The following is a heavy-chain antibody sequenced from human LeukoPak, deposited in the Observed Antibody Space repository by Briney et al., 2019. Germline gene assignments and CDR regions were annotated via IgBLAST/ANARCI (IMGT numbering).Heavy chain of an antibody. J-gene: IGHJ4*02. CDR2: IYTSGST. CDR3: ARDVGSGYYHNFDY. D-gene: IGHD3-22*01. Sequence: SETLSLTCTVSGGSICSYYWSWIRQPAGKGLEWIGRIYTSGSTNYNPSLKSRVTMSVDTSKDQFSLKLSSVTAADTAVYYCARDVGSGYYHNFDYWGQGTLVTVSS. V-gene: IGHV4-4*07. CDR1: GGSICSYY.